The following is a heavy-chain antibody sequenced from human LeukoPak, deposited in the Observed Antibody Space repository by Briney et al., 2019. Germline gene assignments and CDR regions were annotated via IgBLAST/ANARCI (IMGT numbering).Heavy chain of an antibody. CDR3: ARDPELTGSDY. Sequence: ASLKVSCKASGYTFTDYYMHWVRQAPGQGLEWMGIINPSGGSTSYAQKFQGRVTMTRDMSTSTVYMELSSLRSEDTAVYYCARDPELTGSDYWGQGTLVTVSS. CDR2: INPSGGST. V-gene: IGHV1-46*01. J-gene: IGHJ4*02. CDR1: GYTFTDYY. D-gene: IGHD3-9*01.